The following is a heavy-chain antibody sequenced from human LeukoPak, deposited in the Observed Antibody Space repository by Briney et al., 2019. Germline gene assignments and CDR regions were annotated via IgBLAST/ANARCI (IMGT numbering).Heavy chain of an antibody. V-gene: IGHV3-43*01. J-gene: IGHJ5*02. D-gene: IGHD3-22*01. Sequence: GGSLRLSCAASGFTLDDYTMHWVRQAPGKGLEWVSLISWDGGSTYYADSVKGRFTISRDNSKNSLYLQMNSLRTEDTALYYCAKDDDSSGYYYGGFDPWGQGTLVTVSS. CDR1: GFTLDDYT. CDR2: ISWDGGST. CDR3: AKDDDSSGYYYGGFDP.